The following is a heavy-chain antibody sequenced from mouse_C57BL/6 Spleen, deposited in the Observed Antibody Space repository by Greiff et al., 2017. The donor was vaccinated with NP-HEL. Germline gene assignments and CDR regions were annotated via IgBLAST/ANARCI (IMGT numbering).Heavy chain of an antibody. J-gene: IGHJ1*03. CDR3: ARYARIRDWYFDV. V-gene: IGHV7-3*01. CDR1: GFTFTDYY. D-gene: IGHD2-4*01. Sequence: EVQVVESGGGLVQPGGSLSLSCAASGFTFTDYYMSWVRQPPGKALEWLGFIRNKANGYTTEYSASVKGRFTISRDNSQSILYLQMNALRAEDSATYYCARYARIRDWYFDVWGTGTTVTVSS. CDR2: IRNKANGYTT.